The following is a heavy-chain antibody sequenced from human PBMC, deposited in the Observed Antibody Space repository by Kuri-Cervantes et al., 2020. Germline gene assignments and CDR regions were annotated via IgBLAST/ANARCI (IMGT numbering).Heavy chain of an antibody. Sequence: GGSLRLSCAASGFTFSSYAMSWVRQAPGKGLEWVSAISGSGGSTYYADSVKGRFTISRDNSKNTLYLQMNSLRAEDTAVYYCARGSGYASSWGFDYWGQGTLVTVSS. CDR1: GFTFSSYA. D-gene: IGHD6-13*01. V-gene: IGHV3-23*01. CDR2: ISGSGGST. CDR3: ARGSGYASSWGFDY. J-gene: IGHJ4*02.